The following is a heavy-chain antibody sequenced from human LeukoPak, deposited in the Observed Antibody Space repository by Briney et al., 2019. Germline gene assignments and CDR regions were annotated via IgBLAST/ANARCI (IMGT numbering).Heavy chain of an antibody. CDR3: ARDLSPFYGSGSPSPFDY. J-gene: IGHJ4*02. D-gene: IGHD3-10*01. CDR1: GYTFTSYG. CDR2: ISAYNGNT. Sequence: ASVKVSCKASGYTFTSYGISWVRQAPGQGLEWMGWISAYNGNTNYAQKLQGRVTMTTDTSTSTAYMELGSLRSDDTAVYYCARDLSPFYGSGSPSPFDYWGQGTLVTVSS. V-gene: IGHV1-18*01.